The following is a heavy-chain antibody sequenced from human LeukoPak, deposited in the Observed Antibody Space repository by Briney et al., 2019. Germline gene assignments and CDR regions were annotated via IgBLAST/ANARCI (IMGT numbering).Heavy chain of an antibody. CDR3: ARDYFGSPSALDY. CDR2: IKQDGSEK. Sequence: GGSLRLSCAASGFTFSSYWMSWVRQAPGKGLEWVANIKQDGSEKYYVDSVKGRFTISRDNAKNSLYLQMNSLRAEDTALYYCARDYFGSPSALDYWGQGTLVTVSS. J-gene: IGHJ4*02. CDR1: GFTFSSYW. V-gene: IGHV3-7*03. D-gene: IGHD1-26*01.